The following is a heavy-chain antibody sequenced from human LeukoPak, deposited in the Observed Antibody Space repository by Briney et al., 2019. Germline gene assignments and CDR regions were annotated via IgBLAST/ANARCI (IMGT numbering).Heavy chain of an antibody. D-gene: IGHD2-2*02. Sequence: ASVKVSCKASGYTFTGYYMHWVRQAPGQGLEWMGWINPNSGGTNYAQKFQGRVTMTRDTSISTAYMGLSRLRSDDTAVYYCARDQHIVVVPAAIGYYHYYMDVWGKGTTVTVSS. CDR3: ARDQHIVVVPAAIGYYHYYMDV. CDR2: INPNSGGT. CDR1: GYTFTGYY. J-gene: IGHJ6*03. V-gene: IGHV1-2*02.